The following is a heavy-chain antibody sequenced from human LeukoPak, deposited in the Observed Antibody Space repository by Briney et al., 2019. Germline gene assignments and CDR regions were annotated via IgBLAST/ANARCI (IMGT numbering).Heavy chain of an antibody. V-gene: IGHV3-7*01. CDR3: AREGAVYCTNGVCSTKYYYYYYMDV. Sequence: GGSLRLSCAASGFTFSSYWMSWVRQAPGKGLEWVANIKQDGSEKYYVDSVKGQFTISRDNAKNSLYLQMNSLRAEDTAVYYCAREGAVYCTNGVCSTKYYYYYYMDVWGKGTTVTVSS. D-gene: IGHD2-8*01. J-gene: IGHJ6*03. CDR1: GFTFSSYW. CDR2: IKQDGSEK.